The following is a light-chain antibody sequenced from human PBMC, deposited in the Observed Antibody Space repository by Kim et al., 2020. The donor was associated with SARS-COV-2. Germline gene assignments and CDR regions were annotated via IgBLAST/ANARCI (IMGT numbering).Light chain of an antibody. Sequence: SYELTQPPSVSMSPGQTANITCSGHKLGDKYACWYQQKPGQSPVLVIYQDTKRPSGIPERFSGSNSGNTATLTISGTQALDEADYYCQAWDSRTVLLGGGTQLTVL. CDR3: QAWDSRTVL. V-gene: IGLV3-1*01. CDR1: KLGDKY. CDR2: QDT. J-gene: IGLJ7*01.